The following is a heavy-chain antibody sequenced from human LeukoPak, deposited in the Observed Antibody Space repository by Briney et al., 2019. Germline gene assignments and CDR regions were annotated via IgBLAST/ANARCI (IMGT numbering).Heavy chain of an antibody. CDR3: ARATYDSSGVGY. V-gene: IGHV4-38-2*02. Sequence: WIASIYHSGSTYYNPSLKSRVTILVDTSKSQFSLRLSSVTAADTAVYYCARATYDSSGVGYWGQGILVTVSS. D-gene: IGHD3-22*01. CDR2: IYHSGST. J-gene: IGHJ4*02.